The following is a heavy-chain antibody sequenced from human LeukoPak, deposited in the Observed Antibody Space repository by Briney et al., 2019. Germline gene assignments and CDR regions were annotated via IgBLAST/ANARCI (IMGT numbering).Heavy chain of an antibody. Sequence: PGRSLRLSCAASGFTFSSYPMHWVRQAPGKGLEWVAVISYDGSNKYYADSVKGRFTISRDNSKNTLHLQMNSLRAEDTAVYYCAELGITMIGGVWGKGTTVTISS. CDR2: ISYDGSNK. CDR3: AELGITMIGGV. J-gene: IGHJ6*04. CDR1: GFTFSSYP. D-gene: IGHD3-10*02. V-gene: IGHV3-30*04.